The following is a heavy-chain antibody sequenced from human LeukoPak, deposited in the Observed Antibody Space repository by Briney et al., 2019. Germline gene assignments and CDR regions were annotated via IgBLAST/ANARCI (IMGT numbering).Heavy chain of an antibody. Sequence: SETLSLTCTVSGGSISSGGYYWSWIRQHPGKGLEWIGYIYYSGSTYYNPSLKSRVTISVDTSKNQFSLRLSSVTAADTAVYYCARGRSYSSGWYPYFDLWGRGTLVTVSS. V-gene: IGHV4-31*03. CDR2: IYYSGST. D-gene: IGHD6-19*01. J-gene: IGHJ2*01. CDR1: GGSISSGGYY. CDR3: ARGRSYSSGWYPYFDL.